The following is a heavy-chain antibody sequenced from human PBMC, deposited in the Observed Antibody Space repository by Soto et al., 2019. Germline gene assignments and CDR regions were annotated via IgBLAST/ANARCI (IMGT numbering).Heavy chain of an antibody. D-gene: IGHD2-2*01. V-gene: IGHV3-30-3*01. Sequence: PGGSLRLSCAASGFTFSSYAMHWVRQAPGKGLEWVSFLSYDGSNKYYAYSVKGRFTISRDNSKNTLFLQMNSLRAEDTAVYYCAKGQHCSSTSCYFYYYGMDVWGQGTLVTVSS. CDR1: GFTFSSYA. CDR2: LSYDGSNK. CDR3: AKGQHCSSTSCYFYYYGMDV. J-gene: IGHJ6*02.